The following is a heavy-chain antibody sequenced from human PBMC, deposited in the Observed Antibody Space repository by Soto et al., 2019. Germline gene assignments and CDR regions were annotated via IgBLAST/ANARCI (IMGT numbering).Heavy chain of an antibody. V-gene: IGHV3-7*05. D-gene: IGHD6-19*01. CDR1: GFTFSNHW. Sequence: PGGSLRLSCAASGFTFSNHWMTWVLQAPGKGLEWVASVKQDGSEIYYGDSVKGRFTISRDNAKNSLFLQLNSLRAEDTAMYYCARDPGISSGWYYFDYWGQGTLVTVSS. J-gene: IGHJ4*02. CDR2: VKQDGSEI. CDR3: ARDPGISSGWYYFDY.